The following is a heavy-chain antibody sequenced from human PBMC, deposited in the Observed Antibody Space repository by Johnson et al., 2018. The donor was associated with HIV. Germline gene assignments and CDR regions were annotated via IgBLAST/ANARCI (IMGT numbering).Heavy chain of an antibody. CDR1: GITFNRFP. CDR3: VREGAPSGRDFGAFDI. D-gene: IGHD1-26*01. Sequence: QVQLVESGGGVVQPGGSLRLSCTASGITFNRFPMNWVRQAPGKGLEWVAVISSDECYKHYGDSVKGRFTVSKDSSKSTLFLQMNSLRPDDTAVYYCVREGAPSGRDFGAFDIWGQGTVVTVSS. V-gene: IGHV3-30*04. CDR2: ISSDECYK. J-gene: IGHJ3*02.